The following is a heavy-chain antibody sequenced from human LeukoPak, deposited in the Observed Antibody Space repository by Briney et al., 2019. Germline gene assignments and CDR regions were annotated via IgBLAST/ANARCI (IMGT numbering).Heavy chain of an antibody. Sequence: ASVKVSCKASGYTFTSYYMHWVRQAPGQGLECMGIINPSGGSTSYAQKFQGRVTMTRDTSTSTVYMELSSLRSEDTAVYYCARVHRIAARPGWFDPWGQGTLVTVSS. CDR2: INPSGGST. CDR3: ARVHRIAARPGWFDP. V-gene: IGHV1-46*01. J-gene: IGHJ5*02. CDR1: GYTFTSYY. D-gene: IGHD6-6*01.